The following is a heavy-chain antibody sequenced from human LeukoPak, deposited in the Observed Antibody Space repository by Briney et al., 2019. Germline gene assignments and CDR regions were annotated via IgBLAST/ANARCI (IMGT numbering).Heavy chain of an antibody. Sequence: GGSLRLSCAASGFTFSSYAMSWVRQAPGKGLEWVSAISGSGGSTYYADSVKGRFTISRDNSKNTLYLQMNSLRAEDTAVYYCARVLWLAKGGGSYFDYWGQGTLVTVSS. CDR1: GFTFSSYA. CDR2: ISGSGGST. V-gene: IGHV3-23*01. CDR3: ARVLWLAKGGGSYFDY. J-gene: IGHJ4*02. D-gene: IGHD6-19*01.